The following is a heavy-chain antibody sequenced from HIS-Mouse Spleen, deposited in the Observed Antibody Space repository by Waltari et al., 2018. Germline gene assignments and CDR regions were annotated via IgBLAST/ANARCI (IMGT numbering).Heavy chain of an antibody. D-gene: IGHD6-19*01. CDR2: IIPILGIA. CDR1: GGTFSSYA. CDR3: ARDGPGGAVAGYYFDY. V-gene: IGHV1-69*04. J-gene: IGHJ4*02. Sequence: QVQLVQSGAEVKKPGSSVKVSCKASGGTFSSYAISWVRRAPGQGLEWMGRIIPILGIANYAQKFQGRVTITADKSTSTAYMELSSLRSEDTAVYYCARDGPGGAVAGYYFDYWGQGTLVTVS.